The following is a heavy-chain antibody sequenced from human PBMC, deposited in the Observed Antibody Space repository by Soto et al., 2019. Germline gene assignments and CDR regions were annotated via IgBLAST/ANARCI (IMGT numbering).Heavy chain of an antibody. J-gene: IGHJ6*02. Sequence: PVGSLRLSCAASGFTFSSYAMSWVRQAPGKGLEWVSAISGSGGSTYYADSVKGRFTISRDNSKNTLYLQMNSLRAEDTAVYYCAKWPRITMVRGVKSYGMDVWGQGTTVTVSS. V-gene: IGHV3-23*01. CDR3: AKWPRITMVRGVKSYGMDV. CDR2: ISGSGGST. CDR1: GFTFSSYA. D-gene: IGHD3-10*01.